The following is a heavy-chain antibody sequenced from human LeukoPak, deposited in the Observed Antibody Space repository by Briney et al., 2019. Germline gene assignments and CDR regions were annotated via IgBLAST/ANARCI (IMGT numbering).Heavy chain of an antibody. D-gene: IGHD3-10*01. J-gene: IGHJ5*02. CDR3: AKRYSDGGFDP. CDR1: GFTFSIYG. CDR2: ISGETNNT. Sequence: GGTLRLSCAASGFTFSIYGMSWVRQGPGKGLEWVSSISGETNNTYYSDSVKGRFTVSRDSSKNTVFLQMNDLTIEDTAIYYCAKRYSDGGFDPWGQGTLVTVSS. V-gene: IGHV3-23*01.